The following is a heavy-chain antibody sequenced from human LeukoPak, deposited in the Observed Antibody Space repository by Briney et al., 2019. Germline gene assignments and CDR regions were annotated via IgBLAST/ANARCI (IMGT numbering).Heavy chain of an antibody. Sequence: GGSLRLSCTASGFTFSSYWMSWVRQAPGKGLEWVANIKQDGSGKYYVDSVKGRFTISRDNAKNSLYLQMNSLRAEDTAVYYCARDVSSGFELGSEPMDVWGKGTTVTVSS. D-gene: IGHD6-19*01. J-gene: IGHJ6*03. CDR3: ARDVSSGFELGSEPMDV. CDR2: IKQDGSGK. CDR1: GFTFSSYW. V-gene: IGHV3-7*01.